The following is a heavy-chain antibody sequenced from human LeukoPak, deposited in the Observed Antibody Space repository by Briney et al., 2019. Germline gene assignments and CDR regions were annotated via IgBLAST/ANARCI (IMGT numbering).Heavy chain of an antibody. V-gene: IGHV4-59*12. D-gene: IGHD3-10*01. CDR2: IYYTGST. Sequence: SETLSLTCTVSGGSISSYYWSWVRQPPGKGLEWIGYIYYTGSTNYNPSLKSRVTISVDKSKNQFSLKLTSVTAADTAVYYCVRKAHFSGSGNYYSFDSWGQGTLVTVSS. CDR3: VRKAHFSGSGNYYSFDS. J-gene: IGHJ4*02. CDR1: GGSISSYY.